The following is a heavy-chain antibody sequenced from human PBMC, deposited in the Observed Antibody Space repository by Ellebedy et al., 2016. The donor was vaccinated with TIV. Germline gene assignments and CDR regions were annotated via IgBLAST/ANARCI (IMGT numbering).Heavy chain of an antibody. CDR3: ARRYCTISRCFAASWASLDM. V-gene: IGHV3-7*01. CDR1: GFTFSGYW. D-gene: IGHD2-2*01. CDR2: IKQDGRDK. J-gene: IGHJ3*02. Sequence: GESLKISCAASGFTFSGYWMNWIRQPPGKGLEWVANIKQDGRDKYYVDSVRGRFTISRDNAKNSLYLQMNSLTVEDTAVYYCARRYCTISRCFAASWASLDMWGQGTMVTVSS.